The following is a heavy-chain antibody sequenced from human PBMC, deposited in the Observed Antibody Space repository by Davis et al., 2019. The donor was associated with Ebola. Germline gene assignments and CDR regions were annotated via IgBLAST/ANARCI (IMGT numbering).Heavy chain of an antibody. V-gene: IGHV3-66*01. J-gene: IGHJ6*02. CDR3: ARTSTDSSPNTLRDVARYYYYYYGMDV. Sequence: GESLKISCAASGFTVSSNYMSWVRQAPGKGLEWVSVIYSGGSTYYADPVKGRFTISRDNSKNTLYLQMNSLRAEDTAVYYCARTSTDSSPNTLRDVARYYYYYYGMDVWGQGTTVTVS. D-gene: IGHD3-22*01. CDR2: IYSGGST. CDR1: GFTVSSNY.